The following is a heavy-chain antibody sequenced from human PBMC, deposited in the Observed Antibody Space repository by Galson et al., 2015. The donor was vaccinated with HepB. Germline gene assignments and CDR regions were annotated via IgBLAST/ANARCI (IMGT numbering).Heavy chain of an antibody. J-gene: IGHJ4*02. CDR1: GFPFSGSA. CDR3: SRLGVFSGYNSA. V-gene: IGHV3-73*01. D-gene: IGHD5-18*01. CDR2: VRSKGSNYAT. Sequence: SLRLSCAASGFPFSGSALHWVRQAPGKGPERVGHVRSKGSNYATLYVLSLKGRFTISRDDSKNMAYLYMTSMSIEDTAVYYCSRLGVFSGYNSAWGQGTVDTVSS.